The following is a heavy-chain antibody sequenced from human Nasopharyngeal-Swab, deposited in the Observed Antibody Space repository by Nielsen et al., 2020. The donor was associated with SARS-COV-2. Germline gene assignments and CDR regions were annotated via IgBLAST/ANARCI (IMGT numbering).Heavy chain of an antibody. J-gene: IGHJ6*02. Sequence: GASLKISCAASGFTFSSYDMHWVRQATGKGPEWVSAIGTAGDTYYPGSVKGRFTISRENAKNSLYLQMNSLRAGDTAVYYCARDRVDSSSWGYYYYGMDVWGQGTTVTVSS. V-gene: IGHV3-13*01. D-gene: IGHD6-13*01. CDR3: ARDRVDSSSWGYYYYGMDV. CDR1: GFTFSSYD. CDR2: IGTAGDT.